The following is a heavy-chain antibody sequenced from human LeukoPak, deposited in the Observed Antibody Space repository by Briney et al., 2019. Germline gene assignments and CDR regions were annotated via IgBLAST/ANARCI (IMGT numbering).Heavy chain of an antibody. Sequence: GGSLRLSCAASGFTFSSYAMSWVRQAPGQGLEWVSAISGSGGSTYYADSVKGRFTISRDNSKNSLYLQMNSLRAEDTAVYYCAELGITMIGGVWGKGTTVTISS. J-gene: IGHJ6*04. CDR1: GFTFSSYA. D-gene: IGHD3-10*02. CDR3: AELGITMIGGV. V-gene: IGHV3-23*01. CDR2: ISGSGGST.